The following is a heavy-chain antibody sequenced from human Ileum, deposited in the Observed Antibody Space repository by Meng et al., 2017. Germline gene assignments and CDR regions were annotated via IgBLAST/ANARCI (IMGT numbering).Heavy chain of an antibody. CDR1: GGSVSSSGYQ. CDR2: AST. V-gene: IGHV4-61*08. D-gene: IGHD7-27*01. CDR3: ARDHWGSLDY. J-gene: IGHJ4*02. Sequence: GQLQDSGPGLLRPSETLSLICAVSGGSVSSSGYQWGWIRQPPGKGLEWIGYASTNYNPSLKSRVTISVDTSKNQFSLKLTSVTAADTAVYYCARDHWGSLDYWGQGVLVTVFS.